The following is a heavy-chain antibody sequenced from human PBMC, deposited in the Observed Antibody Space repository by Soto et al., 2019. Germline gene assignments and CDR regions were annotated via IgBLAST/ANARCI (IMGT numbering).Heavy chain of an antibody. CDR3: ARPRIAGNWFDP. Sequence: PSETLCLTCAVYGGSFSGYCWSWIRQPPGKGLEWIGEINHSGSTNYNPSLKSRVTISVDTSKNQFSLKLSSVTAADTAVYYCARPRIAGNWFDPWGQGTLVTVSS. D-gene: IGHD6-13*01. CDR2: INHSGST. V-gene: IGHV4-34*01. CDR1: GGSFSGYC. J-gene: IGHJ5*02.